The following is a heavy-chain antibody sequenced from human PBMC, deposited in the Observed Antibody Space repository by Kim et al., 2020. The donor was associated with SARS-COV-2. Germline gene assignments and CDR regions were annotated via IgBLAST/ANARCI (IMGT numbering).Heavy chain of an antibody. D-gene: IGHD3-16*02. J-gene: IGHJ6*02. CDR3: ARESFGELSSHYYYYYGMDV. Sequence: SETLSLTCTVSGGSISSSSYYWGWIRQPPGKGLEWIGSIYYSGSTYYNPSLKSRVTISVDTSKNQFSLKLSSVTAADTAVYYCARESFGELSSHYYYYYGMDVWGQGTTVTVSS. CDR1: GGSISSSSYY. CDR2: IYYSGST. V-gene: IGHV4-39*07.